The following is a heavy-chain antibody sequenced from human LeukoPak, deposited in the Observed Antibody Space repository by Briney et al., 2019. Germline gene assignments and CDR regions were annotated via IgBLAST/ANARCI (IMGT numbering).Heavy chain of an antibody. CDR1: GYTFTDNH. CDR3: VRGYCSGGSCSGAWFDP. V-gene: IGHV1-2*02. D-gene: IGHD2-15*01. Sequence: ASVKVSCKASGYTFTDNHMHWVRQAPGQGLEWMGWINPNSGGTNYAQRFQGRVTMTRDTSISTAYIELNSPRSDDTAVYYCVRGYCSGGSCSGAWFDPWGQGTLVTVSS. J-gene: IGHJ5*02. CDR2: INPNSGGT.